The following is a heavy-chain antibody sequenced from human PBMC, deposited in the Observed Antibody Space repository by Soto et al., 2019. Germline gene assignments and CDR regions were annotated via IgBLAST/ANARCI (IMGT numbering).Heavy chain of an antibody. CDR2: IYYSGST. CDR3: ARDTEYASTWYYFDY. D-gene: IGHD6-13*01. Sequence: QVQLQESGPGLVKPSQTLSLTCTVSGGSISSGGYYWTWIRQRPGKGLEWIGYIYYSGSTDYNPSLKSRVTISLDTSKNPFSLKLSSVTAADTAVYYCARDTEYASTWYYFDYWGLGTLVTVSS. V-gene: IGHV4-31*03. J-gene: IGHJ4*02. CDR1: GGSISSGGYY.